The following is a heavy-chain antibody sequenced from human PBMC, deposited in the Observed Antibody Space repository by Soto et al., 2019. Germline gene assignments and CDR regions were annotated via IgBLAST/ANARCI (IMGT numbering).Heavy chain of an antibody. CDR1: GGTFGSYT. V-gene: IGHV1-69*06. D-gene: IGHD3-16*01. CDR2: IIPMFGTA. Sequence: QVHLVQSGAEVKKPGSSVKVSCTASGGTFGSYTVTWVRQAPGQGLEWMGEIIPMFGTASYAQKFQGRVTLTADKSTTTSHMELSSLSSDDTAVYFCARQKAMPPHLYPGMDVWGQGTTVTVSS. J-gene: IGHJ6*02. CDR3: ARQKAMPPHLYPGMDV.